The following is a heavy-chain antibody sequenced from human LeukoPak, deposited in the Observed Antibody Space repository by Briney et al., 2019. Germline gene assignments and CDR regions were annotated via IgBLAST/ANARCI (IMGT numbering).Heavy chain of an antibody. CDR2: ISIGSTYV. CDR1: AFTFSNAY. V-gene: IGHV3-21*01. CDR3: ARGVSGATALDF. D-gene: IGHD4/OR15-4a*01. J-gene: IGHJ4*02. Sequence: GGSLRLSCAASAFTFSNAYMSWVRQAPGKGLEWVSYISIGSTYVYYADSVKDRFTVSRDNAKNSLVLQMNSLRAEDTAVYYCARGVSGATALDFWGQGTLVTVSS.